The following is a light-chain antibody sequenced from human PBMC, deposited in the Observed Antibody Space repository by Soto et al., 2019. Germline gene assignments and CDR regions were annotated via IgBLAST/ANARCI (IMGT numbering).Light chain of an antibody. CDR3: QQANSFPRT. J-gene: IGKJ5*01. Sequence: DIQLTQSPSSVYASVGDRVTITCRANQDINSWLAWYQQKPGKAPKLLIYAASTLQSGVPSRFSGSGSGTDFTLTISTLQPEDFATYYCQQANSFPRTFGQGTRLEIK. CDR1: QDINSW. V-gene: IGKV1D-12*01. CDR2: AAS.